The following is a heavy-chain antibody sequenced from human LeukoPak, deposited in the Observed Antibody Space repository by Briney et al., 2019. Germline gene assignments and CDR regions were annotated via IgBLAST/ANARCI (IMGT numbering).Heavy chain of an antibody. J-gene: IGHJ6*02. V-gene: IGHV4-4*07. CDR2: IHISGST. CDR3: ARSTRSSDYGMDV. Sequence: SETLSLTCTVSGGSISSDYWTWIRKPAGKGLEWIGRIHISGSTNYNPSLKSRVTMSVDTSKNQFSLRVSSVTAADTAVYYCARSTRSSDYGMDVWGQGTTVTVSS. CDR1: GGSISSDY. D-gene: IGHD2-2*01.